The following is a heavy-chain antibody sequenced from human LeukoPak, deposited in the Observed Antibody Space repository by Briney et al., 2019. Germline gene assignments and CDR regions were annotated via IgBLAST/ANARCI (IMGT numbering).Heavy chain of an antibody. CDR3: ARGESQRWLPFDY. D-gene: IGHD5-24*01. Sequence: GGSLRLSCAASGFTFSSYWMSWVRQATGKGLEWVANIKQDGSEKYYVDSVKGRFTISRDNAKNSLYLQMNSLRAEDTAVYYCARGESQRWLPFDYWGQGTLVTVSS. V-gene: IGHV3-7*01. CDR2: IKQDGSEK. CDR1: GFTFSSYW. J-gene: IGHJ4*02.